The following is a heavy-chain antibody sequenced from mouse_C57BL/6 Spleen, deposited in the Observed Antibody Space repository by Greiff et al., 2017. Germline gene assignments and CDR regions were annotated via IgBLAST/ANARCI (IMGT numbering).Heavy chain of an antibody. J-gene: IGHJ3*01. D-gene: IGHD1-1*01. CDR2: ILPGSGST. Sequence: VQLQESGAELMKPGASVKLSCKATGYTFTGYWIEWVKQRPGHGLEWIGEILPGSGSTNYNEKFKGKATFTADTSSNTAYMQLSSLTTEDSAIYYCARFPPITTVVATGETWFAYWGQGTLVTVSA. CDR3: ARFPPITTVVATGETWFAY. V-gene: IGHV1-9*01. CDR1: GYTFTGYW.